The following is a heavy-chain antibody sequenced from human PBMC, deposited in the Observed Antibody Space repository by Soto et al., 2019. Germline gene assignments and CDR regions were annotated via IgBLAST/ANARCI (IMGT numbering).Heavy chain of an antibody. CDR1: GFTFSMYW. CDR2: ISGDVPTT. V-gene: IGHV3-74*01. CDR3: TRGPRADSSGRGAQ. D-gene: IGHD1-26*01. Sequence: GGSLRLSCVVSGFTFSMYWVHCISRVPGQSPFWGSRISGDVPTTNYADSVRGRFTISRDHSKNTLYLQMNNLKPDDTAIYYCTRGPRADSSGRGAQWGQGT. J-gene: IGHJ4*02.